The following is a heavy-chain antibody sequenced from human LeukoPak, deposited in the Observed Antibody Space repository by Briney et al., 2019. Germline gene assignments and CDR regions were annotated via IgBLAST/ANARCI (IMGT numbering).Heavy chain of an antibody. V-gene: IGHV4-39*07. D-gene: IGHD6-19*01. CDR3: ARERNIAVAGARIDY. J-gene: IGHJ4*02. CDR2: IYYSGST. CDR1: GGSISSSSYY. Sequence: SETLSLTCTVSGGSISSSSYYWGWIRQPPGKGLEWIGSIYYSGSTYYNPSLKSRVTISVDTSKNQFSLKLSSVTAADTAVYYCARERNIAVAGARIDYWGQGTLVTVSS.